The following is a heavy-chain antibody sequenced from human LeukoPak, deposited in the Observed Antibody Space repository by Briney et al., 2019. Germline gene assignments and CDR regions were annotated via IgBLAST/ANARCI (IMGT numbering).Heavy chain of an antibody. CDR1: GFTFSVYG. Sequence: GGSLRLSCASSGFTFSVYGMNWVRQAPGKGLEWVSSISSSSSYIYYADSVKGRFTISRDNAKNTLYLQMNSLRAEDTAVYYCARAPEYYYMDVWGKGTTVTVSS. J-gene: IGHJ6*03. CDR2: ISSSSSYI. V-gene: IGHV3-21*01. CDR3: ARAPEYYYMDV.